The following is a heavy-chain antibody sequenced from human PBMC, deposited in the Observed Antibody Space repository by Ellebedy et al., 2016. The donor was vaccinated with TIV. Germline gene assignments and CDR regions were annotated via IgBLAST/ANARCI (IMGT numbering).Heavy chain of an antibody. CDR2: IYPGDSDT. V-gene: IGHV5-51*01. CDR3: ARATTMVRGIIIDAFDI. Sequence: ASVKVSCKGSGYRFTTSWIAWVRQMPGKGLEWMGFIYPGDSDTRYSPSFQGQVTISADESVSTAYLQWRSLKSSDTAMYYCARATTMVRGIIIDAFDIWGQGTMVSVSS. D-gene: IGHD3-10*01. CDR1: GYRFTTSW. J-gene: IGHJ3*02.